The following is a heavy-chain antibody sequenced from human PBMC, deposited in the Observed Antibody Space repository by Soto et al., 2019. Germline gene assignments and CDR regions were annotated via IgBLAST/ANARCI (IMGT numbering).Heavy chain of an antibody. CDR1: GYSFTSYW. V-gene: IGHV5-51*01. J-gene: IGHJ4*02. CDR2: IYPGDSDT. Sequence: GESLKISCKGSGYSFTSYWIGWVRQMPGKGLEWMGIIYPGDSDTSYSPSFQGQDTISADKAIITAYLQWSSLNASDTAMYYCARIYGSGSYSLDYWGQGTLVTVSS. D-gene: IGHD3-10*01. CDR3: ARIYGSGSYSLDY.